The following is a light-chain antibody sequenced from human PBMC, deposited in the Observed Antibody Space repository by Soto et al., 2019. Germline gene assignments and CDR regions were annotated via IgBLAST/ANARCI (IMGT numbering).Light chain of an antibody. CDR2: AAS. V-gene: IGKV1-27*01. Sequence: DIQMTQSPSSLSASVGDRVTITCRASQGISNYLAWYQQKPGKVPKLLIYAASTLQSGVPSRFSGSGSGTDFTLTISSLQAEDVAVYYCQQYYSTPPLTFGGGTKVEIK. J-gene: IGKJ4*01. CDR1: QGISNY. CDR3: QQYYSTPPLT.